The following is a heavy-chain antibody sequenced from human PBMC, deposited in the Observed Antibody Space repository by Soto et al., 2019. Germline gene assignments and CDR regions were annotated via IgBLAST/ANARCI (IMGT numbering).Heavy chain of an antibody. D-gene: IGHD3-10*01. J-gene: IGHJ5*02. CDR1: GCTFIDAC. CDR3: AKAPDYYGSGSYSWFDP. V-gene: IGHV3-15*07. Sequence: GRSLRLPCPASGCTFIDACMNWVRQAPGKGLEWVGRIRSKTDGGTADYAGPVQGRFTISRDDSKNTLYLQMNSLRAEDTAVYYCAKAPDYYGSGSYSWFDPWGQGTLVTVSS. CDR2: IRSKTDGGTA.